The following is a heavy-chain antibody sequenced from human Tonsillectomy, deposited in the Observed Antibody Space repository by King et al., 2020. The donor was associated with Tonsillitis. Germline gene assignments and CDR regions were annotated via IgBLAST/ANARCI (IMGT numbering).Heavy chain of an antibody. CDR1: GFTVSSNH. CDR2: IYSGGTT. CDR3: ARGGGEYCSSTRCYPDC. D-gene: IGHD2-2*01. Sequence: AQLVQSGGGLIQPGGSLRLSCAASGFTVSSNHLTWVRQPPGKGLEWVSVIYSGGTTYYANSVKGRFTISRDISKNTLYLQMNSLRAEDTAVYYCARGGGEYCSSTRCYPDCWGQGTLVTVSS. V-gene: IGHV3-53*01. J-gene: IGHJ4*02.